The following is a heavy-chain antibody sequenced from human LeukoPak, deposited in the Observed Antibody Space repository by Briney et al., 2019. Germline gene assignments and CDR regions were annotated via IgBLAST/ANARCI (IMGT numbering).Heavy chain of an antibody. D-gene: IGHD4-17*01. V-gene: IGHV4-59*08. Sequence: SETLSLTCTVSGGSISSYYWSWIRQPPGKGLEWIGYIYYSGSTNYSPSLKSRVTISVDTSKNQFSLKLSSVTAADTAVYYCARHPDYGDYQIDYWGQGTLVTVSS. J-gene: IGHJ4*02. CDR1: GGSISSYY. CDR2: IYYSGST. CDR3: ARHPDYGDYQIDY.